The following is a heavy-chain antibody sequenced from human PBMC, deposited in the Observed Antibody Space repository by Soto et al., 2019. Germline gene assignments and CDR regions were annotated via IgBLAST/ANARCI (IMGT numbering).Heavy chain of an antibody. CDR1: GFTFSSYG. CDR3: AKDVIPRGGWYGGFDI. J-gene: IGHJ3*02. Sequence: QVQLVESGGGVVQPGRSLRLSCAASGFTFSSYGMHWVRQAPGKGLEWVALISYDGSDKYYADSVKGRFTISRDNSKNTPYLQMNSLRTEDTAVYYCAKDVIPRGGWYGGFDIWGQGTMVTVSS. CDR2: ISYDGSDK. V-gene: IGHV3-30*18. D-gene: IGHD6-19*01.